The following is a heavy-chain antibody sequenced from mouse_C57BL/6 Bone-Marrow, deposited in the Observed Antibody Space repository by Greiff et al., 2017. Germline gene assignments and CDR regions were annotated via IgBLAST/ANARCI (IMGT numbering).Heavy chain of an antibody. V-gene: IGHV1-81*01. J-gene: IGHJ2*01. CDR2: IYPRSGNT. D-gene: IGHD1-1*01. Sequence: VKLVESGAELARPGASVKLSCKASGYTFTSYGISWVKQRTGQGLEWIGEIYPRSGNTYYNEKFKGKATLTADKSSSTAYMELRSLTSEDSAVYFCARFITTVVAHFDYWGQGTTLTVSS. CDR1: GYTFTSYG. CDR3: ARFITTVVAHFDY.